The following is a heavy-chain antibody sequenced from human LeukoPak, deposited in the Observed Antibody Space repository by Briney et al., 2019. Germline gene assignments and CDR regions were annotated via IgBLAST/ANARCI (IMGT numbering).Heavy chain of an antibody. CDR1: GYTFTGYY. J-gene: IGHJ4*02. Sequence: AASVKVSCKASGYTFTGYYMHWVRQAPGQGLEWMGWINPNSGATNYAQKFQGRVTMTRDTSISTAYMELSRLRSDDTAVYYCARGEAAAGSSNNWGQGTLVAVSS. CDR3: ARGEAAAGSSNN. V-gene: IGHV1-2*02. CDR2: INPNSGAT. D-gene: IGHD6-13*01.